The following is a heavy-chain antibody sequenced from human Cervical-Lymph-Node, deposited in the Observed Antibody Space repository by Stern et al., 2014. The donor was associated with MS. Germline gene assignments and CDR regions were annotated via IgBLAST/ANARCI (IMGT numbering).Heavy chain of an antibody. CDR2: ISNDGSNK. Sequence: DQLVESGGGVVQPGGSLRLSCATSGFAFASYDLHWVRQAPGKGLEWVAFISNDGSNKYYADSLKDRFIVSRDYSKKTLNLQINSLRREDTAVYYCALPGHFYTNAPDYWGQGTLVTVSS. CDR3: ALPGHFYTNAPDY. CDR1: GFAFASYD. J-gene: IGHJ4*02. D-gene: IGHD2-8*01. V-gene: IGHV3-30*03.